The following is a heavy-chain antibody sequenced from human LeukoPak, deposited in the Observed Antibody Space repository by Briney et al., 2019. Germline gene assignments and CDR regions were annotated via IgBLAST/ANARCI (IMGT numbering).Heavy chain of an antibody. D-gene: IGHD2-15*01. J-gene: IGHJ5*02. CDR1: GGPISSSNW. V-gene: IGHV4-4*01. CDR2: IYHSGST. Sequence: SGTLSLTCALSGGPISSSNWWSWVRQPPGKGLEWIVEIYHSGSTNYNPSLKSRHTISVDKSKYQFSRKLSSVTAADTAVYCCAIDLYGIFFNGGWSDPWSQGTLVTAS. CDR3: AIDLYGIFFNGGWSDP.